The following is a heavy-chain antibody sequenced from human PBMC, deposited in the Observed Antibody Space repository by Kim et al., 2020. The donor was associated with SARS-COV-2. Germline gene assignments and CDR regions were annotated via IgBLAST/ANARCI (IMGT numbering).Heavy chain of an antibody. D-gene: IGHD1-26*01. V-gene: IGHV4-34*01. J-gene: IGHJ3*02. CDR2: INHSGST. Sequence: SETLSLTCAVYGGSFSGYYWSWIRQPPGKGLEWIGEINHSGSTNYNPSLKSRVTISVDTSKNQFSLKLSSVTAADTAVYYCARWDGAFDIWGQGTMVTVSS. CDR1: GGSFSGYY. CDR3: ARWDGAFDI.